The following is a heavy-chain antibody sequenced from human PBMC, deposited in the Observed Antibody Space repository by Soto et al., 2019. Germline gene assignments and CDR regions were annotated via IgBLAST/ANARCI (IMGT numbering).Heavy chain of an antibody. J-gene: IGHJ6*02. D-gene: IGHD3-9*01. CDR2: IYPGDSDT. CDR3: ATWGYHDILTGTPSSYYYGMDV. CDR1: GYSFTSYW. Sequence: GESLKISCXGSGYSFTSYWIGWVRQMPGKGLEWMGIIYPGDSDTRYSPSFQGQVTISADKSISTAYLQWSSLKASDTAMYYCATWGYHDILTGTPSSYYYGMDVWGQGTTVTVSS. V-gene: IGHV5-51*01.